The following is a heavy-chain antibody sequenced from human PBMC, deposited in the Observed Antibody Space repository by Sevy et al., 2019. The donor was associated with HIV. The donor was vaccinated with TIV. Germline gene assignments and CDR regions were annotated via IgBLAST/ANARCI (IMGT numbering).Heavy chain of an antibody. CDR3: ARDPTYYDFWSGYYTGCFDP. CDR2: ISGTGNTK. J-gene: IGHJ5*02. D-gene: IGHD3-3*01. CDR1: GFTFSNYY. V-gene: IGHV3-11*01. Sequence: GGSLRLSCAASGFTFSNYYMNWIRQAPGKGLEWVSYISGTGNTKYYTDSVKGRFTISRDNAKNSLFLQMDSLRVEDTAVYYCARDPTYYDFWSGYYTGCFDPWGQGTLVTVSS.